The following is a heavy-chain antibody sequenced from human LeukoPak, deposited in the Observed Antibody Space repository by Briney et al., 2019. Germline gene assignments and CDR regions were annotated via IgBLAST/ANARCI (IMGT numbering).Heavy chain of an antibody. CDR3: AREIGYCSGGSCYSI. CDR1: GYTSTSYG. Sequence: ASVKVSCKASGYTSTSYGISWVRQAPGQGLEWMGWISAYNGNTKYAQKLQGRVTMTTDTSTSTAYMELRSLRSDDTAVYYCAREIGYCSGGSCYSIWGQGTLVTVSS. V-gene: IGHV1-18*01. D-gene: IGHD2-15*01. CDR2: ISAYNGNT. J-gene: IGHJ4*02.